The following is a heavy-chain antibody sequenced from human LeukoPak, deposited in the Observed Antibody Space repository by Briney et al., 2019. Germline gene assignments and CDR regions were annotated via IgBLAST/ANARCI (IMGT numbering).Heavy chain of an antibody. D-gene: IGHD1-26*01. V-gene: IGHV3-64*01. Sequence: GGSLRLSCAASGFTFSSYAMHWVRQAPGKGLEYVSAISSNGGSTYYANSVKGRFTISRDNSKNTLYLQMGSLRAEDMAVYYCARDGADVVWGYYYYYMDVWGKGTTVTVSS. CDR1: GFTFSSYA. J-gene: IGHJ6*03. CDR3: ARDGADVVWGYYYYYMDV. CDR2: ISSNGGST.